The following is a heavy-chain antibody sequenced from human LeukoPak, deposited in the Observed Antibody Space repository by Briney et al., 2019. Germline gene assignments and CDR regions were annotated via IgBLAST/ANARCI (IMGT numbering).Heavy chain of an antibody. J-gene: IGHJ5*02. CDR3: ARRGPPRTMLRGVKSGWFDP. Sequence: SETLSLTCTVSGGSISSGSYYWSWIRQPAGKGLEWIGRIYTSGSTNYNPSLKSRVTISVDTSKNQFSLELSSVTAADTAVYYCARRGPPRTMLRGVKSGWFDPWGQGTLVTVSS. CDR2: IYTSGST. V-gene: IGHV4-61*02. D-gene: IGHD3-10*01. CDR1: GGSISSGSYY.